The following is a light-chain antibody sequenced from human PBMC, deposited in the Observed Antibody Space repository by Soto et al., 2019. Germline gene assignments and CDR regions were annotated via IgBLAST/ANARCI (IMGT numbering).Light chain of an antibody. CDR2: GAS. CDR3: QEYYSWPLT. CDR1: QRVSSN. Sequence: EIVMTQSPATLSVPPGERATLSCRASQRVSSNLAWYQQTPGQAPRLLIYGASTRATDIPAKFSGSGSGTEFSVTIGSLQSDDFALYYCQEYYSWPLTCGGGTKVEIK. V-gene: IGKV3-15*01. J-gene: IGKJ4*01.